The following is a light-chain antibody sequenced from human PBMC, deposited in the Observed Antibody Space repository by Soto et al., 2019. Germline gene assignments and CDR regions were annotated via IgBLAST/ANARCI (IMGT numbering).Light chain of an antibody. CDR2: AAS. Sequence: DIQWTQSPSFLSASVGDRVTITCRASQGISSYLAWYQQKPGKAPKLLIYAASTLQSGVPLRFSGSASGTEFTLTIISLQPEDFATYYCQQLKSYPITFGQGTRLEIK. CDR3: QQLKSYPIT. CDR1: QGISSY. V-gene: IGKV1-9*01. J-gene: IGKJ5*01.